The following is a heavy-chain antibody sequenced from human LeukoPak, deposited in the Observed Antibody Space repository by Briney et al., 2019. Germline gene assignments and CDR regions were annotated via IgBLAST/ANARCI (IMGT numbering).Heavy chain of an antibody. Sequence: PSETLSLTCTVSGYSISSGYYWGWIRQPPGKGLEWIGSIYHSGSTYYNPSLKSRVTISVDTSKNQFSLKLSSVTAADTAVYYCARDIGEYSSTGWYFDYWGQGTLVTVSS. D-gene: IGHD6-6*01. CDR1: GYSISSGYY. J-gene: IGHJ4*02. CDR2: IYHSGST. CDR3: ARDIGEYSSTGWYFDY. V-gene: IGHV4-38-2*02.